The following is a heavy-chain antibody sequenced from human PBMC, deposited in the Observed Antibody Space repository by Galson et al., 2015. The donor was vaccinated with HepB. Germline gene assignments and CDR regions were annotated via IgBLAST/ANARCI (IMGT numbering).Heavy chain of an antibody. CDR1: GFTFSSYG. Sequence: SLRLSCAASGFTFSSYGMHWVRQAPGKGLEWVAVIWYDGSNKYYADSVKGRFTISRDNSKNTLYLQMNSLRAEDTAVYYCARGAEYTIFGVVIPGDYFDYWGQGTLVTVSS. CDR3: ARGAEYTIFGVVIPGDYFDY. V-gene: IGHV3-33*01. CDR2: IWYDGSNK. D-gene: IGHD3-3*01. J-gene: IGHJ4*02.